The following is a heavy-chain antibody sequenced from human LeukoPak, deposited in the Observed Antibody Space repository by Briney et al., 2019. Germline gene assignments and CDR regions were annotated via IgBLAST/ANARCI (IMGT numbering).Heavy chain of an antibody. CDR2: INANSGTR. D-gene: IGHD6-19*01. CDR3: AKPISGGLAVTADWFDP. V-gene: IGHV3-23*01. Sequence: GRCLRLPREASGLAFRFVAISWPPQPSAKGLEWVSTINANSGTRSYAASVRGRFTISRDNSKNTVYLQLNTLRAEDTAVYYCAKPISGGLAVTADWFDPWGQGTLVVVSS. J-gene: IGHJ5*01. CDR1: GLAFRFVA.